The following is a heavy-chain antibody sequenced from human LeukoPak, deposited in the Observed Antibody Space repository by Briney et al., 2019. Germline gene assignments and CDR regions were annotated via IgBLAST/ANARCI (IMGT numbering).Heavy chain of an antibody. D-gene: IGHD1-26*01. J-gene: IGHJ3*02. Sequence: GGTLRLSCAASGFTFSSYGMSWVRQAPGKGLEWVSYISISSSTIYYADSVKGRFTISRDNAKNSLYLQMNSLRAEDTAVYYCAREGELHDAFDIWGQGTMVTVSS. CDR1: GFTFSSYG. CDR3: AREGELHDAFDI. V-gene: IGHV3-48*01. CDR2: ISISSSTI.